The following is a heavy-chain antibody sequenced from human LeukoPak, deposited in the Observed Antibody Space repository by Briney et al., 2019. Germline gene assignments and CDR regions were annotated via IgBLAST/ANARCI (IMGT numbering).Heavy chain of an antibody. J-gene: IGHJ3*02. CDR2: ISYDGSNK. CDR1: GFTFSSYG. Sequence: PGGSLRLSCAASGFTFSSYGMHWVRQAPGKGLEWVAVISYDGSNKYYADSVKGRFTISRDNSKNTLYLQMNSLRAEDTAVYYCAKLPLAYTILGAFDIWGQGTMVTVSS. D-gene: IGHD3-9*01. CDR3: AKLPLAYTILGAFDI. V-gene: IGHV3-30*18.